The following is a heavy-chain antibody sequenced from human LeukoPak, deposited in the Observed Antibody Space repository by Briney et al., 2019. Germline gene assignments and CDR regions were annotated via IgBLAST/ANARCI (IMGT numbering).Heavy chain of an antibody. CDR1: QFTFSSYW. V-gene: IGHV3-7*03. CDR3: ARYVTALDY. CDR2: IKEDGSKT. Sequence: GGSLRLSCATSQFTFSSYWMSWVRQAPGKGLEWVANIKEDGSKTYYVDSVKGRFTISRDNAKNSLYLQMNSLRAEDTALYYCARYVTALDYWGQGTLVTVSS. J-gene: IGHJ4*02. D-gene: IGHD2-21*02.